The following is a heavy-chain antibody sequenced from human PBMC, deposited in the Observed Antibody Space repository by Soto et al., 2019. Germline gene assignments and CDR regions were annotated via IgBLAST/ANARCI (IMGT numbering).Heavy chain of an antibody. J-gene: IGHJ4*02. CDR1: GFSFSSYS. CDR2: ISSSGRNR. D-gene: IGHD2-8*01. V-gene: IGHV3-21*01. CDR3: AGRSCSNGVCPFDY. Sequence: GGSLRLSCAASGFSFSSYSMSWVRQAPGKGLEWVSSISSSGRNRYYADSVKGRFTISRDNAKNSLYLQMNSLRAEDAAVYFCAGRSCSNGVCPFDYWGRGTLVTVSS.